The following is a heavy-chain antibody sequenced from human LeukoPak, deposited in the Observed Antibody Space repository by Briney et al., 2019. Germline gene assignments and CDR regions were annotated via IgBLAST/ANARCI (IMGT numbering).Heavy chain of an antibody. CDR3: AKGGYASCFDP. D-gene: IGHD2-15*01. V-gene: IGHV3-23*05. CDR2: IKRDGSNT. CDR1: GFTSSEHS. Sequence: PGGSLRLSCEASGFTSSEHSMSWVRQAPGKGLEWVSTIKRDGSNTYYTDSVEGRFTISRDNSKNTLYLEMNTLRAEDTAVYYCAKGGYASCFDPWGQGTQVTVSS. J-gene: IGHJ5*02.